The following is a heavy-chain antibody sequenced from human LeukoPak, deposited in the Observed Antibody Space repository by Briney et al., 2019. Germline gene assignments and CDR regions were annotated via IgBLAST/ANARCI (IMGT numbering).Heavy chain of an antibody. V-gene: IGHV3-48*03. Sequence: AGTLTLTCAASGFTFSSYEMNWVRQPPGKGLEWVSYISCSGSTIYYADSVKGRFTISRDNAKNSLYLQVNSLRAEDTAVYYCAEVSYTIVYWVWGKRVTVTTSS. J-gene: IGHJ6*03. CDR1: GFTFSSYE. CDR2: ISCSGSTI. D-gene: IGHD3-16*02. CDR3: AEVSYTIVYWV.